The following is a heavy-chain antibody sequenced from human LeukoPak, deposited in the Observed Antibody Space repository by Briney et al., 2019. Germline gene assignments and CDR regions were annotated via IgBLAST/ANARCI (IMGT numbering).Heavy chain of an antibody. CDR1: EFTLN. CDR2: ISSSSSYT. J-gene: IGHJ5*02. D-gene: IGHD2-2*01. Sequence: PGGSLRLSCAASEFTLNMNWVRQAPGKGLEWVSYISSSSSYTNYADSVKGRFTISRDNAKNSLYLQMNSLRAEDTAVYYCARDGCSSSSCYVAPWGQGTLVTVSS. V-gene: IGHV3-11*05. CDR3: ARDGCSSSSCYVAP.